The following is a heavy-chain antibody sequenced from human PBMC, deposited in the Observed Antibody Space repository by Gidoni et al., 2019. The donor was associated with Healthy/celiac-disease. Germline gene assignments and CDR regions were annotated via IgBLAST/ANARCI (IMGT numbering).Heavy chain of an antibody. CDR1: GFSLSNARMG. CDR3: ARTPGYSYGYYDYGMDV. Sequence: QVTLKESGPVLVKPTETLPLPCTVSGFSLSNARMGVSWIRQPPGKALEWRAHIFSNDEKSYSPSLQSRLTISKDTSKSQVVLTMTNIDPGDTATYYGARTPGYSYGYYDYGMDVWGQGTTVTVSS. D-gene: IGHD5-18*01. J-gene: IGHJ6*02. CDR2: IFSNDEK. V-gene: IGHV2-26*01.